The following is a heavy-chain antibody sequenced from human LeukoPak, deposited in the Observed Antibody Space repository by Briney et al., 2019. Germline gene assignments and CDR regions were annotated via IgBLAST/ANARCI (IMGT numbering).Heavy chain of an antibody. CDR1: GYTFTSYY. CDR2: INPSGGST. D-gene: IGHD3-10*01. Sequence: GASVKVSCKASGYTFTSYYMHWVRQAPGQGLEWMGIINPSGGSTSYAQKFQGRVTMTRDTSTSTVYMELSSLRSEDTAVYYCATGTGSGSYYPQPYGMDVWGQGTTVTVSS. CDR3: ATGTGSGSYYPQPYGMDV. V-gene: IGHV1-46*01. J-gene: IGHJ6*02.